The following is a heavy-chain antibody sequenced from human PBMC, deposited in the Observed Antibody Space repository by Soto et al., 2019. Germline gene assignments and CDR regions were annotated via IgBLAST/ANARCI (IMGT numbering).Heavy chain of an antibody. CDR1: GFTFSDYY. Sequence: QVQLVESGGGLVKPGGSLRLSCAASGFTFSDYYMNWIRQAPGKGLEWVSYIISSGTNIYYADSVKGRFTISRDNAKNSLFLQMNSLRAEDTALYYCARGHSIFYGMDVWGQGTTVTVSS. J-gene: IGHJ6*02. CDR3: ARGHSIFYGMDV. V-gene: IGHV3-11*01. CDR2: IISSGTNI. D-gene: IGHD2-21*01.